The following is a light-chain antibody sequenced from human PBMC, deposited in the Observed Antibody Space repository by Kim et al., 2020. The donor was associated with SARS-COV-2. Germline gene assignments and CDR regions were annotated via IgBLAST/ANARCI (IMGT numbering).Light chain of an antibody. CDR2: KDS. CDR3: YSAADNNWV. J-gene: IGLJ3*02. Sequence: SYELTQPSSVSVSPGQTARITCSGDVLAKQYARWFHQKPGQAPVLVIYKDSERPSGIPERFSGSRSGTTVTLTISGAQVEDEADYYCYSAADNNWV. V-gene: IGLV3-27*01. CDR1: VLAKQY.